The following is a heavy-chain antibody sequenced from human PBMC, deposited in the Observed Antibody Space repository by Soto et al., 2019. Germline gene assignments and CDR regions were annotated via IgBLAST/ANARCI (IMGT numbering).Heavy chain of an antibody. Sequence: SETLSLTCTVSGGSVSGVDYYWGWIRQPPGKGLEWIGSIYYSGSTYYNPSLKSRVTISVDTSKNQFSLKLSSVTAADTAVYYCARDIVVVPADYYGMDVWGQGTTVTVSS. CDR1: GGSVSGVDYY. J-gene: IGHJ6*02. CDR3: ARDIVVVPADYYGMDV. V-gene: IGHV4-39*01. D-gene: IGHD2-2*01. CDR2: IYYSGST.